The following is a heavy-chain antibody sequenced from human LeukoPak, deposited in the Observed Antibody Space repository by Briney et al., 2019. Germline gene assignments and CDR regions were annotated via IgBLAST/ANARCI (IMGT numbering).Heavy chain of an antibody. Sequence: GGSLRLSCVASGFTFGKYWMSWVRQAPGKGLEWVSYISSSSSTIYYADSVKGRFTISRDNAKNSLYLQMNSLRDEDTAVYYCARARASGRSGFDYWGQGTLVTVSS. D-gene: IGHD2-15*01. V-gene: IGHV3-48*02. CDR3: ARARASGRSGFDY. J-gene: IGHJ4*02. CDR2: ISSSSSTI. CDR1: GFTFGKYW.